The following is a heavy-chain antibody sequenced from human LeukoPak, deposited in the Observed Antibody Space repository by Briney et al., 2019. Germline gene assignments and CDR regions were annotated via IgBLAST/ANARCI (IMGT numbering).Heavy chain of an antibody. CDR1: GFTFSNYG. J-gene: IGHJ4*02. D-gene: IGHD3-22*01. V-gene: IGHV3-23*01. CDR3: ARETSGYYYKSYFDY. CDR2: ISGSGGNT. Sequence: GGSLRLSCAASGFTFSNYGMNWVRQAPGKGLEWVSAISGSGGNTYYADSVKGRFTISRDNAKNTLYLHMNSLRAEDTAVYYCARETSGYYYKSYFDYWGQGTLVTVSS.